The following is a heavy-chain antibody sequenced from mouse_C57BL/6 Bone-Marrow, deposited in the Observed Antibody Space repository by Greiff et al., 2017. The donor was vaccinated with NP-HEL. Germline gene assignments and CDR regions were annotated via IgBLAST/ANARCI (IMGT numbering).Heavy chain of an antibody. D-gene: IGHD2-10*02. CDR2: IFPGSGST. CDR3: ARGYGNYGY. J-gene: IGHJ2*01. V-gene: IGHV1-9*01. CDR1: GYTFTGYW. Sequence: QVQLQQSGAELMKPGASVTLSCKATGYTFTGYWIEWVKQRPGPGLEWIGEIFPGSGSTNYNEKFKGKAPFTADPSSNTAYMQLSSLTTKDSAIYYCARGYGNYGYWGQGTTLTVSS.